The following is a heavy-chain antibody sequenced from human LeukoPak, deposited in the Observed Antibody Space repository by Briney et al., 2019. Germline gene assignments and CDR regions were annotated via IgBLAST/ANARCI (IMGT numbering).Heavy chain of an antibody. CDR2: INGAGDT. D-gene: IGHD2-15*01. V-gene: IGHV3-53*01. CDR3: ARDSRGSHF. J-gene: IGHJ4*02. Sequence: GGSLRLSCAASGFTFNRYWMSWVRQAPGKGLASVSIINGAGDTYYVDSVRGRFTISRDDSKNTLYLQMNSLRDDDTAVYYCARDSRGSHFWGQGTLVTVSS. CDR1: GFTFNRYW.